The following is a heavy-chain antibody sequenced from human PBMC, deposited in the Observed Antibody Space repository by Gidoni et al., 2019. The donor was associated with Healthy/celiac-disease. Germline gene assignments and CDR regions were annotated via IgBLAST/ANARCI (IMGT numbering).Heavy chain of an antibody. V-gene: IGHV1-69*06. D-gene: IGHD6-13*01. J-gene: IGHJ6*02. Sequence: QVQLVQSGAEVKKPGSSVTVYCKASGGTFSSYAISWVRQAPGQGLEWMGGIIPIFGTANYAQKFQGRVTITADKSTSTAYMELSSLRSEDTAVYYCASFPGIAAAGYYYYGMDVWGQGTTVTVSS. CDR1: GGTFSSYA. CDR3: ASFPGIAAAGYYYYGMDV. CDR2: IIPIFGTA.